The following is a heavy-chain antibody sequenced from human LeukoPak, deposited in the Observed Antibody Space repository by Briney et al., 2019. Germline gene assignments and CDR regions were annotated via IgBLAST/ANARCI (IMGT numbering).Heavy chain of an antibody. J-gene: IGHJ4*02. CDR1: GFTFGDYY. V-gene: IGHV3-11*01. CDR2: ISSGGGTI. D-gene: IGHD2-2*01. CDR3: ARGRLVIVPAAIPL. Sequence: RGSLRLSCTASGFTFGDYYMNWVRQAPGKGLEWVSYISSGGGTIYYADSVKGRFTISRDNAKHSLYLQMNSLRPEDTAVYYCARGRLVIVPAAIPLWGQRTLVTVSS.